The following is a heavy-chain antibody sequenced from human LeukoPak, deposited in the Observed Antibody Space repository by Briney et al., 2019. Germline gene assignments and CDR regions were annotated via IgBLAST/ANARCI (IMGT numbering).Heavy chain of an antibody. CDR1: GFTLSSYW. V-gene: IGHV3-74*01. CDR3: ARGRSGGFFDY. D-gene: IGHD5-12*01. Sequence: SGGSLRLSCAASGFTLSSYWMNWVRQAPGQGLVWVSRIESDGSSTSYADSVKGRFTISRDNAKNTLYLQMHNLRAEDTAVYYCARGRSGGFFDYWGQGTLVTVSS. CDR2: IESDGSST. J-gene: IGHJ4*02.